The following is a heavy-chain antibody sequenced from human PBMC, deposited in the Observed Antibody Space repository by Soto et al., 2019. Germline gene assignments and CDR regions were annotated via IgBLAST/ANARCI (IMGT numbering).Heavy chain of an antibody. CDR1: GYTFITCG. V-gene: IGHV1-18*01. J-gene: IGHJ4*02. D-gene: IGHD3-10*01. CDR3: VRDLDGSGSYYTDY. CDR2: ISTYNGNT. Sequence: QVQLVQSGAEVKKPGASVKVSCKASGYTFITCGISWVRQCPGQGLEWMGWISTYNGNTNYAQKLQGRVTMTTDTSTNTAYMELRGLRSDVTAVYECVRDLDGSGSYYTDYWGQGTLVTVSS.